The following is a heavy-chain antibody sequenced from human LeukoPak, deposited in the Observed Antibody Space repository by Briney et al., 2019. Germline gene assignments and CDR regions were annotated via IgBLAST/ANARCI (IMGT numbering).Heavy chain of an antibody. CDR1: GFTFSNYA. D-gene: IGHD4-17*01. Sequence: PGGSLRLSCAASGFTFSNYALTWVRQAPGKGLEWVSRINPDGSSSNYADSVKGRFTMSRDNAKSMVYLQMDGLRAEDTAVFSCVRQAVSGDSGIAYWGRGVLVTVSS. J-gene: IGHJ4*02. CDR2: INPDGSSS. V-gene: IGHV3-74*01. CDR3: VRQAVSGDSGIAY.